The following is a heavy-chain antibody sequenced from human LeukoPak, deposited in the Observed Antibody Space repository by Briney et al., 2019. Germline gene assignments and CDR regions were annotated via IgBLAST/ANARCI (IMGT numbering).Heavy chain of an antibody. V-gene: IGHV4-4*02. J-gene: IGHJ4*02. Sequence: NPSETLSLTCAVSGGSINSNNWWSWVRQPPGKGLEWIGEIYHGGSTNYNPSLKSRITISVDMSKNQFSLKLSSVTAADTAVYYCARAAIGFVGMLGYFDYWGQGTLVTVSS. CDR2: IYHGGST. D-gene: IGHD2-2*02. CDR3: ARAAIGFVGMLGYFDY. CDR1: GGSINSNNW.